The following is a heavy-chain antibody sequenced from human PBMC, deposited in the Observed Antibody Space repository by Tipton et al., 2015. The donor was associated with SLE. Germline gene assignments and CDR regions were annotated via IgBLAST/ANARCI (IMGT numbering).Heavy chain of an antibody. V-gene: IGHV4-39*07. J-gene: IGHJ4*02. CDR3: ARLRSDWQMTDYYFDY. CDR1: GGSISSSSYS. D-gene: IGHD6-19*01. CDR2: IYFSGTS. Sequence: LRLSCTVSGGSISSSSYSWGWIRQPPGKGLEWIGTIYFSGTSYYNPSLQSRVIISVDTSKNQFSLKLSSVTAADTAFYYCARLRSDWQMTDYYFDYWGQGTLLTVSS.